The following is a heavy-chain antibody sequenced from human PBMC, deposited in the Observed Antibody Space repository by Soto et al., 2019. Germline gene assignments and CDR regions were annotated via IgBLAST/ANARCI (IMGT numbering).Heavy chain of an antibody. J-gene: IGHJ4*02. V-gene: IGHV1-18*01. CDR1: GYTFITCG. D-gene: IGHD3-22*01. CDR2: ISTYNGNT. Sequence: GASVKVSCKASGYTFITCGVSLVRQAPGEGLDWLGWISTYNGNTRYAERLQGRVTMTTDTTTNTAYMELRNLRSDDTAVYYCARGPTDYYDNSANYFLDYWGQGTLVTVSS. CDR3: ARGPTDYYDNSANYFLDY.